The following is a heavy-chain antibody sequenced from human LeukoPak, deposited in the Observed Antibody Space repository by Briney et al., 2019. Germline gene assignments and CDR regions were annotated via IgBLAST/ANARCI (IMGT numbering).Heavy chain of an antibody. D-gene: IGHD3-3*01. V-gene: IGHV3-30*04. CDR1: GLTFSSYA. Sequence: GGSLRLSCAASGLTFSSYAMHWVRQAPGKGLEWVAVISYDGSNKYYADSMKGRFTISRDNSKNTLYLQMNGLRAEDTAVYYCASATIFGVVIYYWGQGTLVTVSS. J-gene: IGHJ4*02. CDR2: ISYDGSNK. CDR3: ASATIFGVVIYY.